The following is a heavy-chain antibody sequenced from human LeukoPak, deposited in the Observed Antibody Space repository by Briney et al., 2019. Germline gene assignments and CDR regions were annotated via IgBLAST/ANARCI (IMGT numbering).Heavy chain of an antibody. CDR1: GFTFSPYE. CDR3: VRDDDTDAFDI. Sequence: SGESLRLPCAASGFTFSPYEMNWVRQAPGKGLEWVSYISSSGITIYYADSVKGRFTISRDNAKNSLFLQMNSLRAEDTAVYYCVRDDDTDAFDIWGQGTMVTVSS. D-gene: IGHD3-22*01. CDR2: ISSSGITI. J-gene: IGHJ3*02. V-gene: IGHV3-48*03.